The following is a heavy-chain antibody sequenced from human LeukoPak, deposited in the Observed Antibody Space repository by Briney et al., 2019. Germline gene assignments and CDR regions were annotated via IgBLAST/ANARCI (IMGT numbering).Heavy chain of an antibody. Sequence: GGSLRLSCAASGFTFNNYAMSWVRQAPGKGLEWVSAISGSGGPTYYADSVKGRFTISRDNTKNTLYLQMNSLRVEDTAVYYCAKDLEPYSSSWYYFEYRGQGTLVTVSS. D-gene: IGHD6-13*01. J-gene: IGHJ4*02. CDR1: GFTFNNYA. V-gene: IGHV3-23*01. CDR3: AKDLEPYSSSWYYFEY. CDR2: ISGSGGPT.